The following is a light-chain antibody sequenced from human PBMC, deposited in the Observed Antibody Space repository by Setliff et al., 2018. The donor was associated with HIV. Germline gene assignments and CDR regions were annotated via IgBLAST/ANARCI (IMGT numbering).Light chain of an antibody. CDR1: RSDIGAYSY. Sequence: QSALAQPASVSGSPGQSITISCTGSRSDIGAYSYVSWYQHHPGKVPKLIISEVHKRPSGVSARFSGSRTGNTASLTISGLQAEDESDYYCTSFTTSSTLVFGGGTKVTVL. J-gene: IGLJ2*01. V-gene: IGLV2-14*01. CDR2: EVH. CDR3: TSFTTSSTLV.